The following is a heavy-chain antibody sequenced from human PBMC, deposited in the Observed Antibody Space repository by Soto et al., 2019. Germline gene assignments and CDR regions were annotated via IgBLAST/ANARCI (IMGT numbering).Heavy chain of an antibody. CDR3: AKEGSISWTYYFDY. CDR2: ISGSGDGA. V-gene: IGHV3-23*01. CDR1: GFTFSTYA. J-gene: IGHJ4*02. Sequence: PGGSLRLSCAASGFTFSTYAMSWVRQAPGKGLEWVSAISGSGDGAYYAASVKGRFTISRDNSKNTLYLQMNSLRAEDTAVYYCAKEGSISWTYYFDYWGQGTLVTVSS. D-gene: IGHD6-13*01.